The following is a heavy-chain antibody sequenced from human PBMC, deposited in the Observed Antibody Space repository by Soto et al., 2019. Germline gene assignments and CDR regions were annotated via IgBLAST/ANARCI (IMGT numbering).Heavy chain of an antibody. CDR3: ARLVYDTRLNYMYFDF. V-gene: IGHV4-4*02. Sequence: SETLCLTCAFSDVSLTIGNWGTWVRQSPQRGLEYIGEIFHDGTANYYPSFERRVAMSVDTSRNQFSLKLTSVTAADTAVYFCARLVYDTRLNYMYFDFWGPGTLVTVSS. CDR2: IFHDGTA. D-gene: IGHD3-10*01. J-gene: IGHJ4*02. CDR1: DVSLTIGNW.